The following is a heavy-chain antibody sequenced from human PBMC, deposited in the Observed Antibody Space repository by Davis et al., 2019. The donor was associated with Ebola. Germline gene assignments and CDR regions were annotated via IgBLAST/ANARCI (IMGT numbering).Heavy chain of an antibody. CDR3: ARVSTSSGNFYYYMDV. CDR2: IYTSGST. V-gene: IGHV4-61*02. J-gene: IGHJ6*03. CDR1: GGSISSGSYY. Sequence: SETLSLTCTVSGGSISSGSYYWSWIRQPAGKGLEWIGRIYTSGSTNYNPSLKSRVTMSVDTSNNQFSLKLSSVTAADTALYYCARVSTSSGNFYYYMDVWGKGTTVTVSS. D-gene: IGHD6-6*01.